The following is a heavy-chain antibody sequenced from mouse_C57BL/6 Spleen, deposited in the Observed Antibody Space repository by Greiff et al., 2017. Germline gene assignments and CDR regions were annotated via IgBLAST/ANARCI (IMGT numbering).Heavy chain of an antibody. D-gene: IGHD1-1*01. CDR2: IDPSDSYT. V-gene: IGHV1-59*01. CDR1: GYTFTSYW. Sequence: VQLQQPGAELVRPGTSVKLSCKASGYTFTSYWMHWVKQRPGQGLEWIGVIDPSDSYTNYNQKFKGKATLTVDTSSSTAYMQLSSLTSEDSAVYYCARDITTVVKGVWGTGTTVTVSS. CDR3: ARDITTVVKGV. J-gene: IGHJ1*03.